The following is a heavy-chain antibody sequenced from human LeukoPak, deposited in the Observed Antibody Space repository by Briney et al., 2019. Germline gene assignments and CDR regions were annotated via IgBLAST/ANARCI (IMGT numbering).Heavy chain of an antibody. CDR2: IYYSGST. V-gene: IGHV4-59*01. D-gene: IGHD6-13*01. Sequence: SETLPLTCTVSGGSISSYYWSWIRQPPGKGLEWIGYIYYSGSTNYNPSLKSRVTISVDTSKNQFSLKLSSVTAADTAVYYCARVVIAAAGGWFDPWGQGTLVTVSS. J-gene: IGHJ5*02. CDR3: ARVVIAAAGGWFDP. CDR1: GGSISSYY.